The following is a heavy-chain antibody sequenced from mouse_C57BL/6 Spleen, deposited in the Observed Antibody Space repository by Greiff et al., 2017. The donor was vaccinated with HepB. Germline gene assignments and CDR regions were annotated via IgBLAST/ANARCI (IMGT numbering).Heavy chain of an antibody. J-gene: IGHJ3*01. Sequence: EVQLQQSGAELVRPGASVKLSCTASGFNIKDDYMHWVKQRPEQGLEWIGWIDPENGDTEYASKFQGKATITADTSSNTAYLQLSSLTSEDTAVYYCTRYYGSSYAWFAYWGQGTLVTVSA. CDR2: IDPENGDT. CDR1: GFNIKDDY. D-gene: IGHD1-1*01. V-gene: IGHV14-4*01. CDR3: TRYYGSSYAWFAY.